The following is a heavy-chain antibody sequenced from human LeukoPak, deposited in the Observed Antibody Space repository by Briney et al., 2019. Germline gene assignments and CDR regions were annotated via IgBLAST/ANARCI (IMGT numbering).Heavy chain of an antibody. Sequence: SETLSLTCTVSGGSISSYYWSWNRQPPGKGLEWIGYIYHDGSTKYNPALKSRVTITVDTSKSQFSLKLSSVTAADTAVYYCAREAPLWSGSNYYYYMDVWGKGTTVTVSS. CDR2: IYHDGST. J-gene: IGHJ6*03. CDR3: AREAPLWSGSNYYYYMDV. CDR1: GGSISSYY. V-gene: IGHV4-59*01. D-gene: IGHD3-3*01.